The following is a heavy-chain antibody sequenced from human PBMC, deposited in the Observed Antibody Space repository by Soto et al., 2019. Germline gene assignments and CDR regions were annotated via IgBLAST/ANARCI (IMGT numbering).Heavy chain of an antibody. J-gene: IGHJ4*02. CDR3: ARGAEQLVLDY. CDR2: IYYSGST. CDR1: GGSISSGGYY. Sequence: SETLSLTCTVSGGSISSGGYYWSWIRQHPGKGLEWIGYIYYSGSTCYNPSLKSRVTISVDTSKNQFSLKLSSVTAADTAVYYCARGAEQLVLDYWGQGTLVTVSS. V-gene: IGHV4-31*03. D-gene: IGHD6-6*01.